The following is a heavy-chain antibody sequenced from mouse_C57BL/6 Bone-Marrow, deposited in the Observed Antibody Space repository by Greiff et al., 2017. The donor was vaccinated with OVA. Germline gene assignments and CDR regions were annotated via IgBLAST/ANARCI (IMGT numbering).Heavy chain of an antibody. D-gene: IGHD2-4*01. J-gene: IGHJ2*01. CDR1: GYTFTSYW. CDR3: ARLEDYEYYFDY. Sequence: QLQLQQPGAELVKPGASVKLSCKASGYTFTSYWMQWVKQRPGQGLEWIGEIDPSGSYTNYNQKFKGQATLTVDTSSSTAYMQLSSLTSEDSAVDYGARLEDYEYYFDYWGQGTTLTVSS. V-gene: IGHV1-50*01. CDR2: IDPSGSYT.